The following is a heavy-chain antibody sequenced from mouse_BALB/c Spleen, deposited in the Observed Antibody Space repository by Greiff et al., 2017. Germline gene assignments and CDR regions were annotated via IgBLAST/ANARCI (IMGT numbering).Heavy chain of an antibody. V-gene: IGHV2-2*02. J-gene: IGHJ4*01. CDR2: IWSGGST. D-gene: IGHD2-3*01. CDR3: ASPYDGYFAMDY. Sequence: QVQLKQSGPGLVQPSQSLSITCTVSGFSLTSYGVHWVRQSPGKGLEWLGVIWSGGSTDYNAAFISRLSISKDNSKSQVFFKMNSLQANDTAIYYCASPYDGYFAMDYWGQGTSVTVSS. CDR1: GFSLTSYG.